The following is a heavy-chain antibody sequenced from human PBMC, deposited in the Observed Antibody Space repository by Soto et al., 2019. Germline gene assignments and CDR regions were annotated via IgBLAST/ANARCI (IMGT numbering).Heavy chain of an antibody. CDR3: ARVLSGSSLFDY. J-gene: IGHJ4*02. V-gene: IGHV4-59*01. CDR2: ISYSGST. Sequence: PSETLSLTCSVSGGSISSYHWSWVRQPPGRGLEWLGYISYSGSTNYNPSLNSRVTISVDTSKNQFSMKLTSVTAADTAVYYCARVLSGSSLFDYWGQGTLVTVSS. CDR1: GGSISSYH. D-gene: IGHD1-26*01.